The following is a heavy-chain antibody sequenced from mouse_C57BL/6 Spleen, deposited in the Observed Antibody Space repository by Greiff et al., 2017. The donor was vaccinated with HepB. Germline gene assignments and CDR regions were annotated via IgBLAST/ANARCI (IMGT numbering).Heavy chain of an antibody. J-gene: IGHJ1*03. CDR2: IDPSDSYT. CDR3: ARATVVAKWYFDV. V-gene: IGHV1-69*01. CDR1: GYTFTSYW. D-gene: IGHD1-1*01. Sequence: QVQLQQPGAELVMPGASVKLSCKASGYTFTSYWMHWVKQRPGQGLEWIGEIDPSDSYTNYNQKFKGKSTLTVDKSSSTAYMQLSSLTSEDSAVYYCARATVVAKWYFDVWGTGTTVTVSS.